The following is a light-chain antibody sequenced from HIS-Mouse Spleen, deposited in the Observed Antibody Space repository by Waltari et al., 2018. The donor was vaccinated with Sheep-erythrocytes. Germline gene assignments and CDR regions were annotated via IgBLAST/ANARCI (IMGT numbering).Light chain of an antibody. Sequence: QSALTQPASVSGSPGQSITISCTGPSSDVGSYNLVPWYQQHPGKAPKLMIYEGSKRPSGVSNRVSGSKSGNTASLTISGLQAEDEADYYCCSYAGSSTPWVFGGGTKLTVL. CDR3: CSYAGSSTPWV. J-gene: IGLJ3*02. CDR2: EGS. CDR1: SSDVGSYNL. V-gene: IGLV2-23*01.